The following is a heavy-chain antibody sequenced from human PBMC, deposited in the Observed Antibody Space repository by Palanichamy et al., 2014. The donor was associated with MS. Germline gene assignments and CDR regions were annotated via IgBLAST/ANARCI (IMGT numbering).Heavy chain of an antibody. CDR3: AGVPATTRYFFDS. D-gene: IGHD2-2*01. CDR1: GGSISSGGYY. CDR2: IYYSGTT. J-gene: IGHJ4*02. V-gene: IGHV4-31*03. Sequence: VQLQDRGPGLVKPSQTLSLTCTVSGGSISSGGYYLDWIRQHPGKGLEWIGYIYYSGTTSYSPSLKSRVSISLDTSKNQFSLKLSSVTAADTAVYYCAGVPATTRYFFDSWGQGTLVTVSS.